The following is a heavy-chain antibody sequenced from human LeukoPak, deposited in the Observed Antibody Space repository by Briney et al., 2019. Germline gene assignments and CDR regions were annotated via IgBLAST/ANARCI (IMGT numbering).Heavy chain of an antibody. CDR2: IYSNENT. Sequence: SETLSLTCTVSGGSITIYYGSSISQPARKRLEWIGRIYSNENTNYNPSLKSRVTMSVDTSKNQFSLKLSSVTAADTAVYYCARGGTTSYYFDDWGQGTLVTVSS. V-gene: IGHV4-4*07. CDR3: ARGGTTSYYFDD. J-gene: IGHJ4*02. CDR1: GGSITIYY. D-gene: IGHD2/OR15-2a*01.